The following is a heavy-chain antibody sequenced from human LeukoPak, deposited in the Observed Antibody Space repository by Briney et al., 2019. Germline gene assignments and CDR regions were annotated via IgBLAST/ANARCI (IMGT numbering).Heavy chain of an antibody. CDR3: ARDMRRGYYDC. J-gene: IGHJ4*02. D-gene: IGHD3-22*01. CDR1: GFTVSSNY. V-gene: IGHV3-66*02. CDR2: IYSGGST. Sequence: GGSLRLSCAASGFTVSSNYMSWVRQAPGKGLEWVSVIYSGGSTYYADSVKGRFTISRDNTKNTLYLQMNSLRAEDTAVYYCARDMRRGYYDCWGQGTLVTVSS.